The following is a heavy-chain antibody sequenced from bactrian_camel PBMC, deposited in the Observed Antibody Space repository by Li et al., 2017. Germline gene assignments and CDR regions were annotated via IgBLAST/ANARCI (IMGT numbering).Heavy chain of an antibody. V-gene: IGHV3S42*01. D-gene: IGHD8*01. Sequence: VQLVESGGGLVQPGGSLRLSCSASGFQFADYPMSWVRQAPGKGLEWVAQIAYDGWVSRYHDSAKGRFTISRDNAKNMLYLQMNSLKPEDTAMYYCLAWRVTGDGPYNLGGQGTQVTVS. CDR2: IAYDGWVS. J-gene: IGHJ4*01. CDR1: GFQFADYP. CDR3: LAWRVTGDGPYNL.